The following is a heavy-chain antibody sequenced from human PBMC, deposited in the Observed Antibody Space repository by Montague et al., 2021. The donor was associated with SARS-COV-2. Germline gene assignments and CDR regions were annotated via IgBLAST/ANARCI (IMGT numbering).Heavy chain of an antibody. CDR3: ARRLGGSGWLDY. J-gene: IGHJ4*02. CDR2: IHSSGST. Sequence: SETLSLTCTVAGGSISSGRYYWGWIRPPPGTGLEWIGNIHSSGSTYYTSRVTISVDTSKNQFSLKVTSVTAADTAVYYCARRLGGSGWLDYWGQGTLVTVSS. CDR1: GGSISSGRYY. D-gene: IGHD6-25*01. V-gene: IGHV4-39*01.